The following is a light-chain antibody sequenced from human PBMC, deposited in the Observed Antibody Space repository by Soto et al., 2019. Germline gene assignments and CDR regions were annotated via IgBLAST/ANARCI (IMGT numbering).Light chain of an antibody. CDR3: QQRSNWTIT. CDR2: DAS. CDR1: QDISNY. J-gene: IGKJ5*01. V-gene: IGKV1-33*01. Sequence: DIQMTQSPSSLSASVGDRVTITCQASQDISNYLNWYRQKPGKDPKLLIYDASNLHSGVPSRFSGSGSGTDFTLTISRLETEDFAVYECQQRSNWTITFCQGTRLEIK.